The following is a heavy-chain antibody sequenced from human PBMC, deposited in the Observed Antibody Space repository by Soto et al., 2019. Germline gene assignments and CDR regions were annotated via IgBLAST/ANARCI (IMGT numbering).Heavy chain of an antibody. D-gene: IGHD3-10*01. Sequence: SETLSLTCSVSGGSISSFTYYWGWIRQPPGKGLEWIGTVYYNENTYYNPSLKSRVTITVDTAKNQFSLNLRSVTAADTAMYFFARRERYYGSPGWFDPWGPGTLVTVSS. CDR3: ARRERYYGSPGWFDP. CDR2: VYYNENT. V-gene: IGHV4-39*01. CDR1: GGSISSFTYY. J-gene: IGHJ5*02.